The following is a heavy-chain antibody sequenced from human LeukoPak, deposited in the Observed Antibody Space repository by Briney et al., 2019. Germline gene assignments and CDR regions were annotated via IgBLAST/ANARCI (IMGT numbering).Heavy chain of an antibody. Sequence: PGGCLRLSCAASGFTFSSYGMRWVRQAPGKGLEWVAVIWYDGSNKYYADSVKGRFTISRDNSKNTLYLQMNSLSAEDTAVYYCARDRRYSYMVTRYYFDYWGQGTLVTVSS. CDR3: ARDRRYSYMVTRYYFDY. D-gene: IGHD5-18*01. CDR1: GFTFSSYG. J-gene: IGHJ4*02. CDR2: IWYDGSNK. V-gene: IGHV3-33*01.